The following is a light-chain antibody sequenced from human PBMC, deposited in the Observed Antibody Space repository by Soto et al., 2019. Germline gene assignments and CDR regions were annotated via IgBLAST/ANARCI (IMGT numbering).Light chain of an antibody. J-gene: IGKJ4*01. V-gene: IGKV3-15*01. Sequence: TVMTQSPATLSVSPGERATLSCRASQSVSTNLAWYQHKPGQAPRLLIYGASTRATGIPARFSGSGSGTEFTLTISSLQSEDFAVYYCQQYNNWPLLTFGGGTKVDIK. CDR3: QQYNNWPLLT. CDR1: QSVSTN. CDR2: GAS.